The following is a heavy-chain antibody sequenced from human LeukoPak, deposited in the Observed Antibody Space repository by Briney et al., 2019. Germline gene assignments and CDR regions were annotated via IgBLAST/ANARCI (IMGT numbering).Heavy chain of an antibody. J-gene: IGHJ4*02. CDR1: GGSMNSYY. CDR3: ARAEIWYYYDSSGYMFDY. Sequence: SETLSLTCSVSGGSMNSYYWSWSRQSPGKGLEWIGYIYYSGSTNYNPSLKSRVTISVDTSKNQFSLKLSSVTAADTAMYYCARAEIWYYYDSSGYMFDYWGQGTLVTVSS. V-gene: IGHV4-59*12. D-gene: IGHD3-22*01. CDR2: IYYSGST.